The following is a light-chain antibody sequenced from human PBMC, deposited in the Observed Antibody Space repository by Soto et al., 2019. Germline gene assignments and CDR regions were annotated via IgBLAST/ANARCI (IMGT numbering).Light chain of an antibody. Sequence: EIVLTQSPGTLSLSPGVRATLSCRDSQSVSSSYLAWYQQKPGQAPRLLIYGASSRATGIPDRFSGSGSGTDFTLTISRLEPEDFAVYYCQQYGSSPPAYTFGQGTKLEIK. J-gene: IGKJ2*01. CDR1: QSVSSSY. CDR2: GAS. V-gene: IGKV3-20*01. CDR3: QQYGSSPPAYT.